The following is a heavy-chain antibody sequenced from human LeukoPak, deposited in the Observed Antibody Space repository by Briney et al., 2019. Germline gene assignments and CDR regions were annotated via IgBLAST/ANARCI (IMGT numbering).Heavy chain of an antibody. CDR2: ISAYNGNT. V-gene: IGHV1-18*01. CDR1: GYTFTSYG. CDR3: ARLYYDILTGYYSYFDY. J-gene: IGHJ4*02. D-gene: IGHD3-9*01. Sequence: ASVKGSCKASGYTFTSYGISWVRQAPGQGLEWMGWISAYNGNTNYAQKLQGRVTMTTDTSTSTAYMELRSLRSDDTAVYYCARLYYDILTGYYSYFDYWGQGTLVSASS.